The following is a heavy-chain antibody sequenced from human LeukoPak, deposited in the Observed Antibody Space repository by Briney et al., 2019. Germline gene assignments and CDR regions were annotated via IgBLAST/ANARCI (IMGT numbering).Heavy chain of an antibody. V-gene: IGHV3-49*04. CDR1: GFTFGDYA. Sequence: GGSLRLSCTASGFTFGDYAMSWVRQAPGKGLEWVGVIRSKAYGGTTDYAASVKGRFTISRDDSKRVAYMQMNSLNTDDRALYYCTRYYYGSGSYYKFDSWGQGTLVTVSS. D-gene: IGHD3-10*01. CDR2: IRSKAYGGTT. J-gene: IGHJ4*02. CDR3: TRYYYGSGSYYKFDS.